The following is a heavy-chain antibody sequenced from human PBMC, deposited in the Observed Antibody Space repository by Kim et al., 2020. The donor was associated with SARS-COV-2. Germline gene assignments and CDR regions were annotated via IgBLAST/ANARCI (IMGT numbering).Heavy chain of an antibody. CDR2: ISSRSSHI. Sequence: GGSLRLSCAASGFTFTSFSMNWVRQAPGKGLEWVSSISSRSSHIYYPDSVKGRFTISRDNAKDSLYLQMNSLRAEDTALYYCARGIGNYGEYYFDSWGQG. CDR1: GFTFTSFS. D-gene: IGHD1-7*01. J-gene: IGHJ4*02. V-gene: IGHV3-21*06. CDR3: ARGIGNYGEYYFDS.